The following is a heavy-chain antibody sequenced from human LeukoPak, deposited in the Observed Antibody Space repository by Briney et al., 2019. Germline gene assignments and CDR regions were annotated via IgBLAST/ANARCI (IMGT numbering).Heavy chain of an antibody. CDR3: ARYCSSTSCQYYYGMDV. J-gene: IGHJ6*02. CDR2: IKQDGSEK. D-gene: IGHD2-2*01. CDR1: GLTFSSYW. Sequence: GGSLRLSCAASGLTFSSYWMSWVRQAPGKGLEWVANIKQDGSEKYYVDSVKGRFTISRDNAKNSLYLQMNSLRAEDTAVYYCARYCSSTSCQYYYGMDVWGQGTTVTVSS. V-gene: IGHV3-7*01.